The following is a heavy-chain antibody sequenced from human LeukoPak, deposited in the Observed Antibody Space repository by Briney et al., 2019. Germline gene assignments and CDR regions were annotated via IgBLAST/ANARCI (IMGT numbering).Heavy chain of an antibody. D-gene: IGHD6-19*01. CDR1: GLTFSGYG. Sequence: GGSLRLSCAASGLTFSGYGMHWVRQAPGKGLEWVAVVSYDRSYKYYADSVKGRFTISRDNSMNTLYLQMNSLRPEDTAVYYCAKDANSSVLDYWGQGTLVTVSS. CDR3: AKDANSSVLDY. V-gene: IGHV3-30*18. J-gene: IGHJ4*02. CDR2: VSYDRSYK.